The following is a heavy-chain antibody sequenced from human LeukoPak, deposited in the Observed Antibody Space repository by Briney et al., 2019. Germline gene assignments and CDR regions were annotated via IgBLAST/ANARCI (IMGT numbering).Heavy chain of an antibody. CDR3: ARGTSGSYQD. V-gene: IGHV3-30*02. Sequence: PGGSLRLSCAASRFTFSSYGMHWVRQAPGKGLEWVAFIRYDGSNKYYADSVKGRFTISRENAKNSLYLQMNSLRAGDTAVYYCARGTSGSYQDWGQGTLVTVSS. CDR1: RFTFSSYG. D-gene: IGHD3-10*01. CDR2: IRYDGSNK. J-gene: IGHJ4*02.